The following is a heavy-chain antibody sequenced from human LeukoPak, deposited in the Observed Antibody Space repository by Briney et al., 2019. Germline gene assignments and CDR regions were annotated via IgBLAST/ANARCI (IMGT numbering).Heavy chain of an antibody. V-gene: IGHV4-39*01. D-gene: IGHD6-13*01. Sequence: SETLSLTCTVSGGSISSSSYYWGWIRQPPGKGLEWIGSIYYSGSTYYNPSLKSRVTISVDTSKNQFSLKLSSVTAADTAVYYCARHYHGFGGSIAAAGDDYWGQGTLVTVSS. CDR3: ARHYHGFGGSIAAAGDDY. CDR1: GGSISSSSYY. J-gene: IGHJ4*02. CDR2: IYYSGST.